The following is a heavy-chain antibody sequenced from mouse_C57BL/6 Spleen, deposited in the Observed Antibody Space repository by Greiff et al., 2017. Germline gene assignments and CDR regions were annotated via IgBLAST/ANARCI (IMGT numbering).Heavy chain of an antibody. Sequence: QVQLPQPGAELVKPGASVKMSCKASGYTFTSYWITWVKQRPGQGLAWIGDIYPGSSSTNYNEKFKSKATLTVDTSSSTAYMQLSRMTSEDSAVYYGASSEYDGGAWFAYWGQGTLVTVSA. J-gene: IGHJ3*01. D-gene: IGHD2-14*01. V-gene: IGHV1-55*01. CDR3: ASSEYDGGAWFAY. CDR1: GYTFTSYW. CDR2: IYPGSSST.